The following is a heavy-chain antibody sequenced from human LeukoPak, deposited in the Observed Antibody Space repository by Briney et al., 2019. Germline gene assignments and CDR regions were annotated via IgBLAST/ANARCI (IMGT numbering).Heavy chain of an antibody. J-gene: IGHJ4*02. Sequence: GSLRLSCAASGFTFSSYAMSWVRQAPGKGLEWVSAISGSGGSTYYAASVKGRFTISRDNSKNTLYLQMNSLRAEDTAVYYCAKASPYGSGSPYYIDYWGQGTLVTVSS. V-gene: IGHV3-23*01. CDR1: GFTFSSYA. D-gene: IGHD3-10*01. CDR3: AKASPYGSGSPYYIDY. CDR2: ISGSGGST.